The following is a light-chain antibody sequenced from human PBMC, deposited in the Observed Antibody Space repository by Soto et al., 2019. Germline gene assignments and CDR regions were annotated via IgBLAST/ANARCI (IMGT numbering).Light chain of an antibody. CDR1: QSVSSN. CDR3: QQYNSWPRT. V-gene: IGKV3D-15*01. Sequence: EILLTQSPATLSLSPGERATLSCRASQSVSSNLAWYQQKTGQAPRLLIYGASTRATDVPDRFSGSGSGTEFTLTISRLQSEDFEVYYCQQYNSWPRTFGQGTKVDIK. CDR2: GAS. J-gene: IGKJ1*01.